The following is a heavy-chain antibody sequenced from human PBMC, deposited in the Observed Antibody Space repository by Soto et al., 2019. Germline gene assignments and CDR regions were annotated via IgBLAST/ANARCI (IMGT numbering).Heavy chain of an antibody. CDR3: ANGYCSGTSRYTVHYNWFDP. J-gene: IGHJ5*02. Sequence: EVQLLESGGGLVQPGGSLRLSCAASGFTFRSYAMSWVRQAPGKGLEWVSAISAGGDYTYYADSVKGRFTISRDNSKNMVYLQMNSLRAEDTAIYYCANGYCSGTSRYTVHYNWFDPWGQGTLVTVSS. CDR2: ISAGGDYT. D-gene: IGHD2-2*02. V-gene: IGHV3-23*01. CDR1: GFTFRSYA.